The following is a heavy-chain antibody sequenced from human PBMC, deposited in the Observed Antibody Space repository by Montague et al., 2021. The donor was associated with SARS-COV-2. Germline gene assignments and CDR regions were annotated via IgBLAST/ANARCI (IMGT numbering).Heavy chain of an antibody. CDR1: GDSVCGITVT. CDR3: ARTTTRMLYPENAFNI. V-gene: IGHV6-1*01. D-gene: IGHD2-15*01. Sequence: CAISGDSVCGITVTWNWIKQFPSRRLQRLVRTHLRFEKYHDYSISLKSRITINPDTSNNQFSLQLSSVAPEDTAVFYCARTTTRMLYPENAFNIWGQGTMVTVSS. CDR2: THLRFEKYH. J-gene: IGHJ3*02.